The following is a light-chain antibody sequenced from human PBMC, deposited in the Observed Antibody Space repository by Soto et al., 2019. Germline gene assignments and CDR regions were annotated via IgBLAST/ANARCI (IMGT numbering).Light chain of an antibody. CDR3: QQYVNSPIT. J-gene: IGKJ5*01. CDR1: QSVSSNY. Sequence: EIVLTQSPGTLSLSPGERATLSCRASQSVSSNYLASYQQKPGQAPRLLIYGASNRATGIPDRFSGSGSGTDFTLTISRLEPEDFAVYYCQQYVNSPITFGQGTRPDIK. CDR2: GAS. V-gene: IGKV3-20*01.